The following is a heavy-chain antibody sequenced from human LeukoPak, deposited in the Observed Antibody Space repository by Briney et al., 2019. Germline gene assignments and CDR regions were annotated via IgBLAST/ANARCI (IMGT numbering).Heavy chain of an antibody. J-gene: IGHJ6*02. Sequence: GGSLRLSCAASGFTSSSYWMHWVRQAPGKGLVWVSRINSDGSSTSYADSVKGRFTISRDNAKNTLYLQMNSLRAEDTAVYYCAREAREFYYYYYYGMDVWAKGPRSPSP. V-gene: IGHV3-74*01. D-gene: IGHD3-10*01. CDR2: INSDGSST. CDR3: AREAREFYYYYYYGMDV. CDR1: GFTSSSYW.